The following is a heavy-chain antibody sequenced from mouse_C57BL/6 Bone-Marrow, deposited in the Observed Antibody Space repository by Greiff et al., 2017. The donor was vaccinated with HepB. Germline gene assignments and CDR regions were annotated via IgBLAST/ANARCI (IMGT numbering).Heavy chain of an antibody. CDR3: ARPRQLRGRRDY. V-gene: IGHV5-2*01. Sequence: EVKLVESGGGLVQPGESLKLSCESNEYEFPSHDMSWVRKTPEKRLELVAAINSDGGSTYYPATMERRFIISRDNTKKTLYLQMSSLRSEDTALYYCARPRQLRGRRDYWGQGTSVTVSS. D-gene: IGHD3-2*02. J-gene: IGHJ4*01. CDR1: EYEFPSHD. CDR2: INSDGGST.